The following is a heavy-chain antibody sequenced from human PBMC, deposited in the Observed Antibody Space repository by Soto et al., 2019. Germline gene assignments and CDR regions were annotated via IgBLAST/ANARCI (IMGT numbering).Heavy chain of an antibody. V-gene: IGHV3-30-3*01. Sequence: QVQLVESGGGGVQPGRSLRLSCAASGFTFSSYAMHWVRQAPGKGLEWVAVISYDGSNKYYADSVKGRFTISRDNSKNTLYLQMNSLRAEDTAVYYCARDRTYYYDSSGYSGGAYFQHWGQGTLVTVSS. J-gene: IGHJ1*01. CDR2: ISYDGSNK. CDR1: GFTFSSYA. D-gene: IGHD3-22*01. CDR3: ARDRTYYYDSSGYSGGAYFQH.